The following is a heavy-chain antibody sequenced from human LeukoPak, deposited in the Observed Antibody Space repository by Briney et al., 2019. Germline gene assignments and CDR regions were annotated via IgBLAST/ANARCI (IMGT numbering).Heavy chain of an antibody. J-gene: IGHJ4*02. CDR3: ARDSDAAYNWNYSPSGY. V-gene: IGHV1-2*02. CDR2: INPNSGGT. CDR1: GYTFTGYY. Sequence: ASVKVSCKASGYTFTGYYMHWVRQAPGQGLEWMGWINPNSGGTNYAQKFQGRVTMTRDTSISTAYMELSRLRSADTAVYYCARDSDAAYNWNYSPSGYWGQGTLVTVSS. D-gene: IGHD1-7*01.